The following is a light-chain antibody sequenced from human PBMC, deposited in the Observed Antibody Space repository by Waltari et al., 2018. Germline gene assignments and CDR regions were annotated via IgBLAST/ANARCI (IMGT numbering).Light chain of an antibody. CDR1: STDAGGFHY. CDR3: FSYAGSDTYV. Sequence: QSALTQPRSVSGSLGQSVAISCTGTSTDAGGFHYASWYQQHPGKAPKIIIYDVTKRPSGVPDEFSGSKSGNTASLTISGLQPEHEANYYCFSYAGSDTYVFGTGTEVTVL. CDR2: DVT. V-gene: IGLV2-11*01. J-gene: IGLJ1*01.